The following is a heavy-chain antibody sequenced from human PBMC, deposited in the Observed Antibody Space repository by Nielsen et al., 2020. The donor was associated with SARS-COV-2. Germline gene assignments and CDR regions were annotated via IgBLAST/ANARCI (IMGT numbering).Heavy chain of an antibody. CDR1: GFTFSSYN. Sequence: GESLKISCVASGFTFSSYNMNWVRLAPGKGLEWVSSVSATSTYIYYADSVKGRFTISRDNAKNSLYLQMNSLRAEDTAVYYCITDGVWGQGTTVTVSS. J-gene: IGHJ6*02. CDR3: ITDGV. D-gene: IGHD1-14*01. V-gene: IGHV3-21*01. CDR2: VSATSTYI.